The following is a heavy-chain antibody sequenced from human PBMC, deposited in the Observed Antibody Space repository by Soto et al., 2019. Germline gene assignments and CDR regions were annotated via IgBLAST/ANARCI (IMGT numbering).Heavy chain of an antibody. V-gene: IGHV3-74*01. D-gene: IGHD6-6*01. CDR1: GFTFSAYW. CDR3: TRGPRVSSTGKGDH. CDR2: ISDDGSTT. Sequence: GGSLRLSCAVSGFTFSAYWMHWVRQVPGKGLIWVSRISDDGSTTTYADSVKGRFTISRDNAKNTLYLQMNSLRADDTGLYYSTRGPRVSSTGKGDHWAQGTLVTVSS. J-gene: IGHJ4*02.